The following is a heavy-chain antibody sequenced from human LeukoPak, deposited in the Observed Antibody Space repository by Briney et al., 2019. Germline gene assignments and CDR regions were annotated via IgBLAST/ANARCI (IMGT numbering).Heavy chain of an antibody. CDR2: ISSSGSTI. CDR1: GFTFSSYE. J-gene: IGHJ4*02. D-gene: IGHD4-17*01. V-gene: IGHV3-48*03. CDR3: ASLYGDYGAVY. Sequence: GGSLRLSCAASGFTFSSYEMNWVRQAPGKGLEWVSYISSSGSTIYYADSVKGRFTISRDNAKNSLYLQMNSLRAEDTAVYYCASLYGDYGAVYWGQGTLVTVSS.